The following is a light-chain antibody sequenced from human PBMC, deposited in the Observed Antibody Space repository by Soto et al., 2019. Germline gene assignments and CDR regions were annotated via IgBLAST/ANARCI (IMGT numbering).Light chain of an antibody. CDR2: RNN. CDR1: SSNIGSNF. V-gene: IGLV1-47*01. Sequence: QPVLTQPPSASGTPGQRVTISCSGSSSNIGSNFIYWYQQLPGTAPKLLIYRNNERPSGVPDRFSGSKSGTSASLAISGLRSEDEAAYHCAAWDDSLSGVVFGGGTKLTVL. J-gene: IGLJ2*01. CDR3: AAWDDSLSGVV.